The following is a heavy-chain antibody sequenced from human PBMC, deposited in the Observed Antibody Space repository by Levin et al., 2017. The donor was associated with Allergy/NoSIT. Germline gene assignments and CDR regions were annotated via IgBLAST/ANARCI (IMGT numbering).Heavy chain of an antibody. J-gene: IGHJ3*02. Sequence: GGSLRLSCAASGITFSSYSMNWVRQAPGKGLEWVSSITSSSSYIHYADSVKGRFTISRDNAKNSLSLQMNSLRAEDTAVYYCARDARQDLGDDAFDIWGQGTMVIVSS. CDR2: ITSSSSYI. V-gene: IGHV3-21*01. D-gene: IGHD1-26*01. CDR3: ARDARQDLGDDAFDI. CDR1: GITFSSYS.